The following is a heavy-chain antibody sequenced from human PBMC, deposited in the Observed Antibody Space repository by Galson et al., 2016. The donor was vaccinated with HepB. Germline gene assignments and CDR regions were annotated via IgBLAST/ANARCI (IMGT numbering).Heavy chain of an antibody. CDR2: MNPKTGNT. V-gene: IGHV1-8*01. CDR3: ARGVRIVGASTYLFYF. D-gene: IGHD1-26*01. Sequence: SVKVSCKASGYTFSTYDINWLRQAAGQGLEWMGWMNPKTGNTGYAQKFQGRVTMTRNTSMGTADMDLRGLRSEDTAVYYCARGVRIVGASTYLFYFWGQGTLVTFSS. CDR1: GYTFSTYD. J-gene: IGHJ4*02.